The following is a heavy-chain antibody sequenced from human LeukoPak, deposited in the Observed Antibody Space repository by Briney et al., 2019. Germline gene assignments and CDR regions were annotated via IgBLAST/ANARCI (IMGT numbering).Heavy chain of an antibody. Sequence: GASVKVSCKASGYTFTSYGISWVRQAPGQGLEWMGWISAYNGNTNYAQKLQGRVTMTTDTSTSTAYMELRSLRSDDTAVYYYARDRFGVLRYFDWLLILDYWGQGTLVTVSS. D-gene: IGHD3-9*01. CDR1: GYTFTSYG. V-gene: IGHV1-18*01. J-gene: IGHJ4*02. CDR2: ISAYNGNT. CDR3: ARDRFGVLRYFDWLLILDY.